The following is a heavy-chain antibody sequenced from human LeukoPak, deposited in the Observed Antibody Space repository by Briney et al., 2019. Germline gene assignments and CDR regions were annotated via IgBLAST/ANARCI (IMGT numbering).Heavy chain of an antibody. J-gene: IGHJ4*02. CDR3: ARVGYSSGWYSRAFWY. D-gene: IGHD6-19*01. CDR2: MNPNSGNT. Sequence: ASVKVSCKASGYTFTSYDINWVRQATGQGLEWMGWMNPNSGNTGYAQKLQGRVTMTRNTSISTAYMELSSLRSEDTAVYYCARVGYSSGWYSRAFWYWGQGTLVTVSS. CDR1: GYTFTSYD. V-gene: IGHV1-8*01.